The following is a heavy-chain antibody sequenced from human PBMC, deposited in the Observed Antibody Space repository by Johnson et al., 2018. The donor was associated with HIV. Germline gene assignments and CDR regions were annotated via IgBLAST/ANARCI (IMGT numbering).Heavy chain of an antibody. Sequence: QVQLVESGGGLIQSGGSLRLSCAASGFTVSSNYMSWVRQAPGKGLEWVAVIWYDGSNKYYADSVKGRFTISRDNSKNTLYLQMNSLRAEDTAVYYCAKDRGSYYDSSGYLGDAFDIWGQGTMVTVSS. CDR3: AKDRGSYYDSSGYLGDAFDI. CDR2: IWYDGSNK. D-gene: IGHD3-22*01. CDR1: GFTVSSNY. V-gene: IGHV3-33*06. J-gene: IGHJ3*02.